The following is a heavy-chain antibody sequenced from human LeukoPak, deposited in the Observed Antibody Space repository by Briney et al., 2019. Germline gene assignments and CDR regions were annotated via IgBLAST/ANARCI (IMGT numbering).Heavy chain of an antibody. CDR2: VDTEDGET. CDR3: ATGRVGATCGWFDP. V-gene: IGHV1-69-2*01. Sequence: ASVKITCKVSGYTFADYYMHWEQQAPGKGLEWMGLVDTEDGETIYAEKFQGRVTITADTSTDTAYMDLSSLRSEDTAVYYCATGRVGATCGWFDPWGQGTLVTVSS. J-gene: IGHJ5*02. D-gene: IGHD1-26*01. CDR1: GYTFADYY.